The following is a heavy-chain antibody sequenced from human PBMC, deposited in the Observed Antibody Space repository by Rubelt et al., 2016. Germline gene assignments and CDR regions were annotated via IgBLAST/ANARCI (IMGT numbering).Heavy chain of an antibody. CDR2: SFYPGST. J-gene: IGHJ5*02. Sequence: QLQLQESGPGLVKPSETLSLTCTVSGGSVSSSIYYWGWIRQPPGKGLEWIGQSFYPGSTYYNPSLNSRFPISVDTSKNQNSLKLNSVTAAETAVYYCATPRGYNYGFDPWGQGTLVTVSS. CDR1: GGSVSSSIYY. D-gene: IGHD5-18*01. CDR3: ATPRGYNYGFDP. V-gene: IGHV4-39*07.